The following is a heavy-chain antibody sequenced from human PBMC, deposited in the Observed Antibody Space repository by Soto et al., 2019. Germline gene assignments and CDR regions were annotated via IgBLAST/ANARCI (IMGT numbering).Heavy chain of an antibody. CDR3: AEGRGYSYRFDP. Sequence: SVNVSCKSSGGTFSSYAISWVRQAPGQGLEWMGGIIPIFGTANYAQKFQGRVTITADESTSTAYMELSSLRSEDTAVYYCAEGRGYSYRFDPWGQGTLVTVSS. V-gene: IGHV1-69*13. D-gene: IGHD5-18*01. CDR2: IIPIFGTA. J-gene: IGHJ5*02. CDR1: GGTFSSYA.